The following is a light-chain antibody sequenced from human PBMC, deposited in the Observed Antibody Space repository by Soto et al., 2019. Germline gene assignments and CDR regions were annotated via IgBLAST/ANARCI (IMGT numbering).Light chain of an antibody. V-gene: IGKV1-5*01. CDR2: DAS. Sequence: DIQMTQSPSTLSASVGDRVTLTCGASQSVSDWLAWYQQKPGKAPKLLIYDASTLETGVPSRFSGSGSQTEFTLTITSLQPDDFATYFCQQYNTVGITFGPGTTVDV. CDR3: QQYNTVGIT. CDR1: QSVSDW. J-gene: IGKJ3*01.